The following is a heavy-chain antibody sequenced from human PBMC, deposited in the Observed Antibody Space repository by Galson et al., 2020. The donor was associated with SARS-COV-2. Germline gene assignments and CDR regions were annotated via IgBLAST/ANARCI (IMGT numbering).Heavy chain of an antibody. CDR3: ARGLTIFGVVSNFDY. CDR2: IYYSGST. J-gene: IGHJ4*02. CDR1: DGSISSGGYY. D-gene: IGHD3-3*01. V-gene: IGHV4-31*03. Sequence: SETLSLTCTVSDGSISSGGYYWSWIRQHPGTGMEWFGYIYYSGSTYYNPSLKSRVTISVDTSKNQFSLKLSSVTAADTAVYYCARGLTIFGVVSNFDYWGQGTLVTVSS.